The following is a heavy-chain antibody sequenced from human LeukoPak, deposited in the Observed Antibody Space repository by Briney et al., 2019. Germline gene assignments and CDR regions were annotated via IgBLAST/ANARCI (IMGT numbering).Heavy chain of an antibody. CDR3: AREGHYYDSSGPFDY. D-gene: IGHD3-22*01. J-gene: IGHJ4*02. Sequence: ASVKVSCKASGYTFASYGISWVRQAPGQGLEWMGWISAYNGNTNYAQKLQGRVTITTDTSTSTAYMELRSLRSDDTAVYYCAREGHYYDSSGPFDYWGQGTLVTVSS. CDR1: GYTFASYG. V-gene: IGHV1-18*01. CDR2: ISAYNGNT.